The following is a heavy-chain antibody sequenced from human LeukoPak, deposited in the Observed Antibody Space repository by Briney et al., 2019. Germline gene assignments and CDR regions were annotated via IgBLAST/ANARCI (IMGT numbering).Heavy chain of an antibody. CDR3: ARGPYGELPNG. Sequence: GGSLTLSCAASGFTFYDHGMIWVRQAPGKGLEWFSYIISSSRTIYYAASVKGRFTISRDNAKNSMYLQMSGLRAEDTAVYNCARGPYGELPNGWGQGTLVTVS. V-gene: IGHV3-48*01. J-gene: IGHJ4*02. CDR2: IISSSRTI. D-gene: IGHD4-17*01. CDR1: GFTFYDHG.